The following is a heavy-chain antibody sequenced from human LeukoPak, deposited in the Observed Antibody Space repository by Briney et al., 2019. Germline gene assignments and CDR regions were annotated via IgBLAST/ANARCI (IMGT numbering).Heavy chain of an antibody. CDR2: ISSDGTIK. Sequence: GGSLRLSCAASGFTFSSYGMHWVRQAPGKGLEWVAVISSDGTIKYYADPVKGRFTISRDNSKNTLYLQMNSLRAEDTAVYYCASDIGDWGQGTLVTVSS. J-gene: IGHJ4*02. V-gene: IGHV3-30*03. D-gene: IGHD3-10*01. CDR1: GFTFSSYG. CDR3: ASDIGD.